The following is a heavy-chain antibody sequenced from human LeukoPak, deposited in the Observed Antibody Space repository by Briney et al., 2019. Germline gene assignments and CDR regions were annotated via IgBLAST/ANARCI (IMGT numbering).Heavy chain of an antibody. Sequence: ASVKVSCKATGYSFTGHYMHWVRQAPGQGLEWMGWINPNSGATSYARKFQGRVTMTMDTSINTAFMQLSRLISEGTAVYFCARIQEHRSGLDFWGQGTLVTVSS. D-gene: IGHD3-3*01. CDR3: ARIQEHRSGLDF. CDR2: INPNSGAT. J-gene: IGHJ4*02. CDR1: GYSFTGHY. V-gene: IGHV1-2*02.